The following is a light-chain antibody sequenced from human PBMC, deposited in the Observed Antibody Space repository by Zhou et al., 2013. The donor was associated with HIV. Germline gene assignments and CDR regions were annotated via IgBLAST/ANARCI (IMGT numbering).Light chain of an antibody. CDR3: QQYNNWPKT. CDR2: GAS. J-gene: IGKJ1*01. CDR1: QSVSIY. Sequence: DIVLTQSPATLSLSPGERATLSCRASQSVSIYLAWYRQKPGQAPRLLIYGASTRASGIPARFSGSGSGTEFTLTISSMQSEDFAVYYCQQYNNWPKTFGQGTKVEIK. V-gene: IGKV3-15*01.